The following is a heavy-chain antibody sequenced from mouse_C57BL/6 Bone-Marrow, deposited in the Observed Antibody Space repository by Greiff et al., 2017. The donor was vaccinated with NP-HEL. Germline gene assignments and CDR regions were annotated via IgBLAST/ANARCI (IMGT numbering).Heavy chain of an antibody. V-gene: IGHV1-5*01. CDR3: TRSYYYGSSLNWYFDV. J-gene: IGHJ1*03. CDR2: IYPGNSDT. D-gene: IGHD1-1*01. CDR1: GYTFTSYW. Sequence: EVQLQQSGTVLARPGASVKMSCKTSGYTFTSYWMHWVKQRPGQGLEWIGAIYPGNSDTSYNQKFKGKAKLTAVTSASTAYMELSSLTNEDSAVYYCTRSYYYGSSLNWYFDVWGTGTTVTVSS.